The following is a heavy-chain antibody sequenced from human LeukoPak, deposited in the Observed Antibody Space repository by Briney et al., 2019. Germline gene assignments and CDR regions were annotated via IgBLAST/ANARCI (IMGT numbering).Heavy chain of an antibody. Sequence: ASETLSLTCAVYGGSFSGYYWSWIRQPPGKGLEWIGEINHSGSTNYNPSLKSRVTISVDRSKNQFSLKLSSVTAADTAVYYCAGSSMVRGVNFDYWGQGTLVTVSS. J-gene: IGHJ4*02. V-gene: IGHV4-34*01. CDR3: AGSSMVRGVNFDY. CDR2: INHSGST. D-gene: IGHD3-10*01. CDR1: GGSFSGYY.